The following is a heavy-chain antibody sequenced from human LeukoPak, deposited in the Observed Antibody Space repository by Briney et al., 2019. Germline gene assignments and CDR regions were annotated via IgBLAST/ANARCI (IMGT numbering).Heavy chain of an antibody. CDR3: ASDIVVVPAANTPNAFDI. J-gene: IGHJ3*02. V-gene: IGHV3-30-3*01. CDR1: GFTFSSYA. CDR2: ISYDGSNK. D-gene: IGHD2-2*01. Sequence: PGRSLRLSCAASGFTFSSYAMHWVRQAPGKGLEWVAVISYDGSNKYYADSVKGRFTISRDNSKNTLYLQMNSLRAEDTAVYYCASDIVVVPAANTPNAFDIWGQGTMVTVSS.